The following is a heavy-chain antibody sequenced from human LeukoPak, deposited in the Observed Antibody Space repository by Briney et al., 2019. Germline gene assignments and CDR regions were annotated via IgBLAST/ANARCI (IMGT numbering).Heavy chain of an antibody. CDR1: GFTFSSYW. CDR3: ARDSIGWYQGY. D-gene: IGHD6-19*01. Sequence: GGSLRLSCAASGFTFSSYWMHWVRQGPGKGLVWVSRINSDGSITTYADSVKGRFTISRDNAKSTLYLQMNSLRAEDTAVYYCARDSIGWYQGYWGQGTLVTVSS. CDR2: INSDGSIT. V-gene: IGHV3-74*01. J-gene: IGHJ4*02.